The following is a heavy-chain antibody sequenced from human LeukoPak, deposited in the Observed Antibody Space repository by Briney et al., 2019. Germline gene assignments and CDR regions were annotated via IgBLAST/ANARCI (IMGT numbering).Heavy chain of an antibody. Sequence: PGGSLRLSCAASGFTFSDYYLTWIRQAPGKGLEGVSYISSSSSDTNYADSVRGRFTISRDNANKSLYLQMNSLGAEDSAVYYCARELLYGSGSYYDPWGQGTLVTVSS. J-gene: IGHJ5*02. CDR1: GFTFSDYY. D-gene: IGHD3-10*01. CDR2: ISSSSSDT. CDR3: ARELLYGSGSYYDP. V-gene: IGHV3-11*06.